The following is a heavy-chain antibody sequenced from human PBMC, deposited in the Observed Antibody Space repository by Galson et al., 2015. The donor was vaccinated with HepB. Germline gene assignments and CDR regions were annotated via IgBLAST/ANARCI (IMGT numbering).Heavy chain of an antibody. J-gene: IGHJ4*02. Sequence: MSWVRQAPGKGLEWVSAISGSGGSTYYADSVKGRFTISRDNSKNTLYLQMNSLRAEDTAVYYCAKDRYGERCCSGGSCSLLSGWGQGTLVTVSS. CDR3: AKDRYGERCCSGGSCSLLSG. CDR2: ISGSGGST. V-gene: IGHV3-23*01. D-gene: IGHD2-15*01.